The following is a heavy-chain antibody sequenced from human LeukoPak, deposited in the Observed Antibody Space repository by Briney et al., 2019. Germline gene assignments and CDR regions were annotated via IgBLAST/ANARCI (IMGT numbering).Heavy chain of an antibody. Sequence: ASVKVSCKASGYTFTSYGISWVRQAPGQGLEWMGWISAYNGNTNYAQKLQGRVTMTTDTSTSTAYMELRSLRSDDTAVYYCARDRDCGGDCSSNWFDPWGQGTLVIVSS. J-gene: IGHJ5*02. CDR1: GYTFTSYG. D-gene: IGHD2-21*02. V-gene: IGHV1-18*01. CDR3: ARDRDCGGDCSSNWFDP. CDR2: ISAYNGNT.